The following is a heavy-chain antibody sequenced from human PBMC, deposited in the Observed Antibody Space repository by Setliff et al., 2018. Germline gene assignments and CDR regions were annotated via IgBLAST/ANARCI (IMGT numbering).Heavy chain of an antibody. CDR2: IIPIFGTA. CDR1: GGTFSSYA. Sequence: SVKVSCKASGGTFSSYAISWVRQAPGQGLEWMGGIIPIFGTANYAQKFQGRVTITADESTSTAYMELSSLRSEDTAVYYCARGYSGYDYLKPFDYWGQGTLVTVSS. V-gene: IGHV1-69*13. J-gene: IGHJ4*02. CDR3: ARGYSGYDYLKPFDY. D-gene: IGHD5-12*01.